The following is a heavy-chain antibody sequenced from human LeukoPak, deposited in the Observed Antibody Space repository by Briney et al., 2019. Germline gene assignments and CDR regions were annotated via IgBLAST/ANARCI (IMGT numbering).Heavy chain of an antibody. CDR2: ISGSGGSK. CDR3: AKLTSASGAYGVDV. CDR1: GFTFSSYA. J-gene: IGHJ6*02. V-gene: IGHV3-23*01. D-gene: IGHD3-10*01. Sequence: GGSLRLSCAASGFTFSSYAMNWVRQAPGKGLEWVSTISGSGGSKHYADSVEGRFTISRDNSKNTVYLQMNSLRAEDAAIYYCAKLTSASGAYGVDVWGQGTTVTVSS.